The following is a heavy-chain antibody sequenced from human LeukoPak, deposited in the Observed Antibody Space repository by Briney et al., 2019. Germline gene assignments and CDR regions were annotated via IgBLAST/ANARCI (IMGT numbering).Heavy chain of an antibody. CDR2: ISYDGSNK. CDR1: GFTFSSYA. D-gene: IGHD6-13*01. CDR3: ARAVAAAGTGFDY. Sequence: GRSLRLSCAASGFTFSSYAMHWVRQAPGKGLEWVAVISYDGSNKYYADSVKGRFTISRDNSKNTLYLQMNSLRAEDTAVYYCARAVAAAGTGFDYWGQGTLVTVSS. J-gene: IGHJ4*02. V-gene: IGHV3-30-3*01.